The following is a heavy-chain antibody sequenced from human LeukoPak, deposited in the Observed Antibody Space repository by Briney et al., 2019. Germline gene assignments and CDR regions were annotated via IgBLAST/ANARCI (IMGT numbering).Heavy chain of an antibody. Sequence: GGSLRLSCAASGFTVSSHYMSWVRQAPGKGLEWVSVIYSGGSTYYADSVKGRFTISRDNSKNTLYLQMNSLRAEDMAVYYCAREGSHYYDSSGYLINPFDYWGQGTLVTVSS. CDR3: AREGSHYYDSSGYLINPFDY. J-gene: IGHJ4*02. CDR2: IYSGGST. D-gene: IGHD3-22*01. V-gene: IGHV3-53*01. CDR1: GFTVSSHY.